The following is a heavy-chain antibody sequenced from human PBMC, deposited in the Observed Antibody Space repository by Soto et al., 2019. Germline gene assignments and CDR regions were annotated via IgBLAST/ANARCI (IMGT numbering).Heavy chain of an antibody. CDR1: GGTFSSYT. CDR2: IIPILGIA. CDR3: ARDQFLRDYNWFDP. D-gene: IGHD5-12*01. Sequence: GASVKVSCKASGGTFSSYTISWVRQAPGQGLEWMGRIIPILGIANYAQKFQGRVTITADKSTSTAYMELSSLRSEDTAVYYCARDQFLRDYNWFDPWGQGTLVTVSS. J-gene: IGHJ5*02. V-gene: IGHV1-69*04.